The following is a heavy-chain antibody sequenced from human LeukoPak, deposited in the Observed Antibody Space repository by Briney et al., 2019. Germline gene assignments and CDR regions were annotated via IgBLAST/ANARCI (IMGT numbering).Heavy chain of an antibody. Sequence: SETLSLTCTVSGGSVSSGTYYWSWIRQPPGKGLEWIGYIYYSGSTNYNPSLKSRVTISVDTSKNQCSLKLSSVTTADTAAYYCTRSTNLEAFDIWGQGTMVTVSS. CDR1: GGSVSSGTYY. D-gene: IGHD2-8*01. CDR3: TRSTNLEAFDI. CDR2: IYYSGST. V-gene: IGHV4-61*01. J-gene: IGHJ3*02.